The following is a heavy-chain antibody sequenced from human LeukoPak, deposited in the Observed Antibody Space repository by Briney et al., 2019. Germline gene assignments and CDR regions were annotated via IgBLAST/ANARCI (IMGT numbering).Heavy chain of an antibody. V-gene: IGHV3-66*01. J-gene: IGHJ4*02. CDR2: IYNGDNT. Sequence: GGSLRLSCVASRFTVSNNHMNWVRQAPGKGLEWVSVIYNGDNTYYADSVQGRFTISKDNSKNTLYLQMNSLRPEDTAVYFCARVRGGYYFDFWGQGTLVTVSS. CDR1: RFTVSNNH. D-gene: IGHD5-24*01. CDR3: ARVRGGYYFDF.